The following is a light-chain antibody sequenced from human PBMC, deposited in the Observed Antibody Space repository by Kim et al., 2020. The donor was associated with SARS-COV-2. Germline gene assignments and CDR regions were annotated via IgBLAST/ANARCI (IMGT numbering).Light chain of an antibody. Sequence: EIVLTQSPGTLSLFPGERATLSCRASQSVSSSYLAWYQQKPGQAPRLLIYGASSRATGIPDRFSGSGSGTDFTLTISRLEPEDFAVYYCQQYGSSRGLTFGGGTKGEI. CDR3: QQYGSSRGLT. CDR2: GAS. V-gene: IGKV3-20*01. CDR1: QSVSSSY. J-gene: IGKJ4*01.